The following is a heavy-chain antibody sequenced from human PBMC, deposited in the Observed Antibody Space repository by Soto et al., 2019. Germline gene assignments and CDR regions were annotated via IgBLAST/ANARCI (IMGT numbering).Heavy chain of an antibody. CDR3: ARDRVRQQLWFYTSEFDP. CDR1: GFPFSSYS. V-gene: IGHV3-48*02. Sequence: GGSLRLCCAASGFPFSSYSMNWVRQAPGKGLEWVSYISSSSSTIYYADSVKGRFTISRDNAKNSLYLQMNSLRDEDTAVYYCARDRVRQQLWFYTSEFDPWGQGTLVTVSS. D-gene: IGHD6-13*01. J-gene: IGHJ5*02. CDR2: ISSSSSTI.